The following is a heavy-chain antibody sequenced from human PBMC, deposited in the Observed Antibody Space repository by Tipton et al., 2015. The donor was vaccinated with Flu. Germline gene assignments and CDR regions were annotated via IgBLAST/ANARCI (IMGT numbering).Heavy chain of an antibody. J-gene: IGHJ6*01. CDR1: GFDFSVYG. CDR3: ARDEGVVNYYFGMDV. Sequence: SLRLSCKVSGFDFSVYGMHWVRQAPGKGLEWVAVIWYDGSNIHYGDSVKGRFTVSRDNSRNTLYLQMNGLRAEDTAVYYCARDEGVVNYYFGMDVWGQGPPMTVSS. V-gene: IGHV3-33*01. CDR2: IWYDGSNI.